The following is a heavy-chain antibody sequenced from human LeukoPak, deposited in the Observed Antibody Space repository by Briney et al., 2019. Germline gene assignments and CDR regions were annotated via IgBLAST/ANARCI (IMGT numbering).Heavy chain of an antibody. CDR3: AKDAARVSADYYFDY. J-gene: IGHJ4*02. V-gene: IGHV1-69*13. D-gene: IGHD2-2*01. CDR1: GGSFSTYG. Sequence: SVKVSCKASGGSFSTYGITWVRQAPGQGLEWMGGSIPIFGLASYAQKFQGRVTITADESTSTAFMELSSLRSEDTAVYYCAKDAARVSADYYFDYWGQGTLVTVSS. CDR2: SIPIFGLA.